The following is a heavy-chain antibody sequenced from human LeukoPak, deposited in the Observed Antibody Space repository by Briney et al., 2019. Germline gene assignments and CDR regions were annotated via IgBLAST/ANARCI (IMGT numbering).Heavy chain of an antibody. V-gene: IGHV4-30-4*01. CDR3: GRGEWVRGVHYGMDV. CDR1: GGSINSGDYF. CDR2: IYDSESA. J-gene: IGHJ6*02. Sequence: SETLSLTCTVSGGSINSGDYFWTWVRQPPGKGLEWIGHIYDSESAEYNPSLKSRVAIALDTSKNQFSLNVTSVTAADTAVYYCGRGEWVRGVHYGMDVWGQGTTVSVSS. D-gene: IGHD3-10*01.